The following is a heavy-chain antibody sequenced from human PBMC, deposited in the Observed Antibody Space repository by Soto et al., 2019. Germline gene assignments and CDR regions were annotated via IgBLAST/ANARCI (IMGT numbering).Heavy chain of an antibody. V-gene: IGHV1-2*02. CDR1: GYTFTGYY. CDR3: ARRVGATADWFDP. D-gene: IGHD1-26*01. Sequence: SLKVSCKASGYTFTGYYMHWVRQAPGQGLEWMGWINPNSGGTNYAQKFQGRVTMTRDTSISTAYMELSRLRFDDTAVYYCARRVGATADWFDPWGQGTLVTVSS. CDR2: INPNSGGT. J-gene: IGHJ5*02.